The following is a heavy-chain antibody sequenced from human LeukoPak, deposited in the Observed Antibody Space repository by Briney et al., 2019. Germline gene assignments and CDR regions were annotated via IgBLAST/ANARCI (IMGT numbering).Heavy chain of an antibody. J-gene: IGHJ4*02. CDR2: IYYSGST. Sequence: KPSETLSLTCTVSGGSISSSSYYWGWIRQPPGKGLEWIGSIYYSGSTYYNPSLKSRVTISVDTSKNQFSLKLSSVTAADTAVYYCARLGYCSGGSCYGFDYWGQGTLVTVSS. CDR3: ARLGYCSGGSCYGFDY. V-gene: IGHV4-39*01. CDR1: GGSISSSSYY. D-gene: IGHD2-15*01.